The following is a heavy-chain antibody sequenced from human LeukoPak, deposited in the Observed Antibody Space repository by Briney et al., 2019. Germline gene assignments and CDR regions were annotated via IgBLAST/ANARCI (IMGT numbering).Heavy chain of an antibody. CDR2: IGTLLDT. CDR1: GFTFSSFD. J-gene: IGHJ4*02. V-gene: IGHV3-13*01. D-gene: IGHD3-22*01. CDR3: VRGRNNNYYDDSGYYPY. Sequence: GGSLRLSCAASGFTFSSFDMHWVRQAPGKGLEWVPGIGTLLDTDYPDSLKGRFTISRENAKNSVFLQMNNVRAGDTAVYYCVRGRNNNYYDDSGYYPYWGQGTLVTVSS.